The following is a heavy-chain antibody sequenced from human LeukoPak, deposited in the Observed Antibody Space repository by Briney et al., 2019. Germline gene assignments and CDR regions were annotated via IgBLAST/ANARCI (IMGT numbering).Heavy chain of an antibody. V-gene: IGHV3-21*01. J-gene: IGHJ6*03. CDR1: GFTFSSYR. CDR2: ISSSSSYI. D-gene: IGHD3-3*01. CDR3: ARALFWSGYYLSSYYYYMDV. Sequence: PGGSLRLSCAASGFTFSSYRMNWVRQAPGKGLEWVSSISSSSSYIYYADSVKGRFTISRDNAKNSLYLQMNSLRAEDTAVYYFARALFWSGYYLSSYYYYMDVWGKGTTVTVSS.